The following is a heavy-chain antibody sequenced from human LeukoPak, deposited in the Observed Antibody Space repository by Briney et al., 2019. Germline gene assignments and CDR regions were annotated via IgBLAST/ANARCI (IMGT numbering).Heavy chain of an antibody. Sequence: GGSLRLSCATSGFTFSSYWMHWVRQAPGKGLVWVTRINGDGSSVNYADSVRGRFSISRDNAKNTVYLQMNSLRAEDTAVYYCVRPHSVVVTGTDGWFDSWGQGTLVTVSS. CDR3: VRPHSVVVTGTDGWFDS. CDR2: INGDGSSV. V-gene: IGHV3-74*01. CDR1: GFTFSSYW. J-gene: IGHJ5*01. D-gene: IGHD2-21*02.